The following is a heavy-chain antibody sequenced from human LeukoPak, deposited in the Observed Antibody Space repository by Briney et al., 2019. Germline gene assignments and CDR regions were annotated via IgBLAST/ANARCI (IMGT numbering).Heavy chain of an antibody. CDR1: GFTVSSNY. V-gene: IGHV3-66*01. D-gene: IGHD4-17*01. CDR2: IYSGGST. CDR3: ARSEVPYGDYVLYF. Sequence: GALRLSCAASGFTVSSNYMSWVRQAPGKGLEWVSVIYSGGSTYYADSVKGRFTISRDNSKNTLYLQMNSLRAEDTAVYYCARSEVPYGDYVLYFWGQGTLVTVSS. J-gene: IGHJ4*02.